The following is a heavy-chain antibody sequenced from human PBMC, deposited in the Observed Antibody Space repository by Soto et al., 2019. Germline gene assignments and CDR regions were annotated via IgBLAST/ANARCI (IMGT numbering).Heavy chain of an antibody. V-gene: IGHV1-18*01. CDR3: ARGASYDILTGYYNVFFRFDP. Sequence: GASVKVSCKASGYTFTSYGISWVRQAPGQGLEWMGWMSAYNGNTNYAQKLQGRVTMTTDTSTSTAYMELRSLRSDDTAVYYCARGASYDILTGYYNVFFRFDPWGQGTLVTVSS. CDR2: MSAYNGNT. D-gene: IGHD3-9*01. CDR1: GYTFTSYG. J-gene: IGHJ5*02.